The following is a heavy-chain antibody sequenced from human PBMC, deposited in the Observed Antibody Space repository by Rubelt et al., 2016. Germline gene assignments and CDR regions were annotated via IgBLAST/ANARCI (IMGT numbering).Heavy chain of an antibody. Sequence: QESGPGLVKPSETLSLTCTVSGGSISSRYWSWIRQPPGKGLEWLALIYWNDDKRYSPSLMSRLTITKDTSKNQVVLTMTNMDPVDTATYYCAHSRAARFLDYWGQGTLVTVSS. D-gene: IGHD6-6*01. CDR3: AHSRAARFLDY. CDR2: IYWNDDK. J-gene: IGHJ4*02. V-gene: IGHV2-5*08. CDR1: GGSISSRYW.